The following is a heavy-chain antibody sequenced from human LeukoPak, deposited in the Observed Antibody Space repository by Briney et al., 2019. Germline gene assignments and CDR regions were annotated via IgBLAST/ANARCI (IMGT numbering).Heavy chain of an antibody. CDR1: GFTFSAYT. D-gene: IGHD6-13*01. J-gene: IGHJ4*02. CDR3: ARDSSSWSFDY. V-gene: IGHV3-21*01. CDR2: ISSSSSYI. Sequence: PGGSLRLSCAASGFTFSAYTMNWVRQAPGKGLEWVSSISSSSSYIYYADSVKGRFTISRDNAKNSLYLQMNSLRAEDTAVYYCARDSSSWSFDYWGQGTLVTVSS.